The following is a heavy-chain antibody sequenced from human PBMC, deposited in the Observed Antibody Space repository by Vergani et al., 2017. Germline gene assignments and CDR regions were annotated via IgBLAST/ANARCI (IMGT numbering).Heavy chain of an antibody. J-gene: IGHJ3*02. Sequence: QVQLVQSGAEVKKPGASVKVSCKASGYTFTSYDINWVRQATGQGLEWMGWMNPNSGNTGYAQKFQGRVTMTRNTSISTAYMELSSLRSEDTALYYCAKDRASDYGDHDAFDIWGQGTMVTGSS. V-gene: IGHV1-8*01. CDR2: MNPNSGNT. D-gene: IGHD4-17*01. CDR3: AKDRASDYGDHDAFDI. CDR1: GYTFTSYD.